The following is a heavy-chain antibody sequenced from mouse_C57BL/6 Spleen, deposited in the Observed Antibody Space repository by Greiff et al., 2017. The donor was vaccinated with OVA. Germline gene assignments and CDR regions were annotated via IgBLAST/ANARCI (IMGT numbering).Heavy chain of an antibody. CDR1: GYTFTSYW. CDR3: ARDYYGSSYGFAY. CDR2: IDPNSGGT. Sequence: VKLQQPGAELVKPGASVKLSCKASGYTFTSYWMHWVKQRPGRGLEWIGRIDPNSGGTKYNEKFKSKATLTVDKPSSTAYMQLSSLTSEDSAVDYGARDYYGSSYGFAYWGQGTLVTVSA. J-gene: IGHJ3*01. D-gene: IGHD1-1*01. V-gene: IGHV1-72*01.